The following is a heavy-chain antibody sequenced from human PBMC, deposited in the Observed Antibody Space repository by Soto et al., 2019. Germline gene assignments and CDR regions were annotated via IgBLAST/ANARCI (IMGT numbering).Heavy chain of an antibody. Sequence: EVQVLESGGDLVQPGGSLRLTCAVSGFTFTTSSINWVRQAPGKGLEWVSSISGNGYTTYYADSVTGRFTISTDHSKRPVFLQMNSLRVEDTALYYCAKGVEHSTADAFETWGQGTMVTVSS. V-gene: IGHV3-23*01. J-gene: IGHJ3*02. D-gene: IGHD5-18*01. CDR1: GFTFTTSS. CDR2: ISGNGYTT. CDR3: AKGVEHSTADAFET.